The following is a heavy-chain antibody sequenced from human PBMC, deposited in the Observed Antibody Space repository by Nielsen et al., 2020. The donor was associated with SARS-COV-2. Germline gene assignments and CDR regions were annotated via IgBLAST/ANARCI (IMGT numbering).Heavy chain of an antibody. CDR2: VNHDGSAK. V-gene: IGHV3-7*03. CDR3: ARGPVYGNSLIDF. D-gene: IGHD4-23*01. Sequence: GGSLRLSCAASGFTLRDFWMSWVRQAPGKGLEWVANVNHDGSAKYYVDSVKGRFTISRDNRKNSLSLEMNSLRPDDTAFYHCARGPVYGNSLIDFWGQGTLVTVSS. J-gene: IGHJ4*02. CDR1: GFTLRDFW.